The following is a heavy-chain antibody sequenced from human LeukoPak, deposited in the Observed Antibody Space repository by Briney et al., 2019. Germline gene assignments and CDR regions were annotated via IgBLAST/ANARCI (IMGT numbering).Heavy chain of an antibody. V-gene: IGHV3-49*03. CDR3: TSVYGDYGYFDY. J-gene: IGHJ4*02. D-gene: IGHD4-17*01. Sequence: PGGSLRLSSAASGFTFSSYAMSWFRQAPGKGLEWVGFIRSKAYGGTTEYAASVKGRFTISRDDSKSIAYLQMNSLKTEDTAVYYCTSVYGDYGYFDYWGQGTLVTVSS. CDR1: GFTFSSYA. CDR2: IRSKAYGGTT.